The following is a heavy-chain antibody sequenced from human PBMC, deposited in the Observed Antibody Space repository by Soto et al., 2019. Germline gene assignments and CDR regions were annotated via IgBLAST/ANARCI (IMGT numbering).Heavy chain of an antibody. V-gene: IGHV4-39*01. CDR3: ARGFPTVVTVDY. CDR2: IYYSGST. Sequence: QLQLQESGPVLVKPSETLSLTCTVSGGSISSSSYYWGWIRQPPGKGLEWIGSIYYSGSTYYNPSLKSRVTISVDTSKNQFSLKLSSVTAADTAVYYCARGFPTVVTVDYWGQGTLVTVSS. J-gene: IGHJ4*02. CDR1: GGSISSSSYY. D-gene: IGHD2-15*01.